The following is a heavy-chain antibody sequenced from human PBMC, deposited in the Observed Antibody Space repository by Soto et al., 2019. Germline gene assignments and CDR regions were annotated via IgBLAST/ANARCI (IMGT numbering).Heavy chain of an antibody. CDR3: ARVKVPAAILGAFEL. D-gene: IGHD2-2*01. CDR2: INPLKGDT. V-gene: IGHV1-18*01. Sequence: ASVKVSCTASGYTFSTYGITWVRQAPGQGLDWMGWINPLKGDTNSEARFQDRVTMTTDTSTRTAYMELRSLRSDDTAVYYCARVKVPAAILGAFELWGQGTLVTVSS. CDR1: GYTFSTYG. J-gene: IGHJ3*01.